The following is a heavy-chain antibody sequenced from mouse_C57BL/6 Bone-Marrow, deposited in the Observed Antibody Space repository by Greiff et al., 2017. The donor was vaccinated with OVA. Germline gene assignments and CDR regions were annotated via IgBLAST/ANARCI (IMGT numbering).Heavy chain of an antibody. V-gene: IGHV5-4*01. D-gene: IGHD1-1*01. J-gene: IGHJ3*01. Sequence: EVQLVESGGGLVKPGGSLKLSCAASGFTFSSYAMSWVRQTPEKRLEWVATISDGGSYTYYPDNVKGRFTISRANAKNNLYLQMSHLKSEDTAMYYCAGDEPLYCYGSAWFAYWGQGTLVTVSA. CDR1: GFTFSSYA. CDR2: ISDGGSYT. CDR3: AGDEPLYCYGSAWFAY.